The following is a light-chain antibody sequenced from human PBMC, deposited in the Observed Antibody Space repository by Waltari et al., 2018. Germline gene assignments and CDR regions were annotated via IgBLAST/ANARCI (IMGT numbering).Light chain of an antibody. CDR3: HSRKGSDNQVV. CDR2: GNY. J-gene: IGLJ3*02. Sequence: SSELTQGPDVSVALGQTVKITCQGDSLRTSYASWYQVKPGQAPVLFLFGNYKRPSGIPDRISGYSSGTTSSLTITGAQAEDEADYYCHSRKGSDNQVVFGGGTKLTVL. CDR1: SLRTSY. V-gene: IGLV3-19*01.